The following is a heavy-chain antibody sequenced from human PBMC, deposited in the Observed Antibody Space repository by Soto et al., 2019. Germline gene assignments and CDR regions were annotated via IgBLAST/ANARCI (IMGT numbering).Heavy chain of an antibody. CDR1: GGSISSYY. CDR2: IYYSGST. V-gene: IGHV4-59*08. J-gene: IGHJ6*03. Sequence: SETLSLTCTVSGGSISSYYWSWIRQPPGKGLEWIGYIYYSGSTNYNPSLKSRDTISVDTSKNQFSLKMSSVTAADTAVYFCAIYYDFWSGSYYYYMDVWGKGTTVTVSS. D-gene: IGHD3-3*01. CDR3: AIYYDFWSGSYYYYMDV.